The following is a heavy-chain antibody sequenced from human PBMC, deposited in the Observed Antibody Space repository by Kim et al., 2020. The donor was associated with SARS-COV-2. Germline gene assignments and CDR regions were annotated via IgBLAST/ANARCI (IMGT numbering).Heavy chain of an antibody. CDR3: ARGDDSSGYYYYYYYGMDV. V-gene: IGHV7-4-1*02. Sequence: ASVKVSCKASGYTFTSYAMNWVRQAPGQGLEWMGWINTNTGNPTYAQGFTGRFVFSLDTSVSTAYLQISSLKAEDTAVYYCARGDDSSGYYYYYYYGMDVWGQGTKDSVSS. J-gene: IGHJ6*02. D-gene: IGHD3-22*01. CDR2: INTNTGNP. CDR1: GYTFTSYA.